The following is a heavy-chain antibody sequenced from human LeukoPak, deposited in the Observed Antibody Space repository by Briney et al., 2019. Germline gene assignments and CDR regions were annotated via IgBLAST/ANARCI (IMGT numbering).Heavy chain of an antibody. CDR1: GFSFSIYS. J-gene: IGHJ4*02. CDR2: ITGSSTTM. CDR3: ARGNTYAYFDS. V-gene: IGHV3-48*04. Sequence: GGSLRLSCAASGFSFSIYSMTWVRQAPGKGLEWVSYITGSSTTMYYVDSVKGRFSISRDNAKNSLYLQMNSLRAEDPAVYYCARGNTYAYFDSWGQGTLVTVSS. D-gene: IGHD2-2*02.